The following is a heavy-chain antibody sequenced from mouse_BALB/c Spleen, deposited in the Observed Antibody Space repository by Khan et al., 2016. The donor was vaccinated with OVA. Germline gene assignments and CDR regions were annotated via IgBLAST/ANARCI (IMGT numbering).Heavy chain of an antibody. J-gene: IGHJ3*01. V-gene: IGHV1-80*01. CDR1: GYAFSNYW. CDR2: IYPGDGDT. Sequence: QVQLQQSGAELVRPGSSVKISCKASGYAFSNYWMNWVKQRPGQGLEWIGQIYPGDGDTNYNGKFKGKATLTADKSSSTAYMQLSSLTSEDSAVYCCARKGYGNYAFAYWGQGTLVTVSA. CDR3: ARKGYGNYAFAY. D-gene: IGHD2-10*02.